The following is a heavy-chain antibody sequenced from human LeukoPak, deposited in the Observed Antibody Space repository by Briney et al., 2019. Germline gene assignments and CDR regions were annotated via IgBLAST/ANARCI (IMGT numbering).Heavy chain of an antibody. Sequence: SETLSLTCTVSGGSISCYYWSWIRQPPGKGLEWIGYIYYSGSTNYNPSLKSRVTISVDTSKNQFSLKLSSVTAADTAVYYCARGGAVLMVYAISAFDIWGQGTMVTVSS. CDR1: GGSISCYY. CDR3: ARGGAVLMVYAISAFDI. J-gene: IGHJ3*02. D-gene: IGHD2-8*01. V-gene: IGHV4-59*01. CDR2: IYYSGST.